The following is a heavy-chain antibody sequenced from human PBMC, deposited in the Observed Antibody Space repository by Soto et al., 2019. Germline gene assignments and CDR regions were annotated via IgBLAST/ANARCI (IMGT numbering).Heavy chain of an antibody. D-gene: IGHD4-17*01. V-gene: IGHV4-59*12. CDR3: VSVEGTPTVTGDYYYAADA. Sequence: SETLSLTCTVSGGTITYYYWSWIRQAPGKGLEWLGYIFDGGSANYNPSLKSRVSFSLDKSQNQLSLKLTSVTGADTAIYYCVSVEGTPTVTGDYYYAADAWGQGTAVTVSS. CDR2: IFDGGSA. CDR1: GGTITYYY. J-gene: IGHJ6*02.